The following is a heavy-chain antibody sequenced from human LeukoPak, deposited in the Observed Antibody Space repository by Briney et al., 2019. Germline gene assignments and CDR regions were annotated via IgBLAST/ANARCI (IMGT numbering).Heavy chain of an antibody. Sequence: ASVKVSCKASGYTFTSYDINWVRQATGQGLEWMGWMNPNSGNTGYAQKFRGRVTMTRNTSISTAYMELSSLRSEDTAVYYCARATYYDFWSGYYITGRGDFDYWGQGTLVTVSS. CDR1: GYTFTSYD. CDR2: MNPNSGNT. CDR3: ARATYYDFWSGYYITGRGDFDY. D-gene: IGHD3-3*01. V-gene: IGHV1-8*01. J-gene: IGHJ4*02.